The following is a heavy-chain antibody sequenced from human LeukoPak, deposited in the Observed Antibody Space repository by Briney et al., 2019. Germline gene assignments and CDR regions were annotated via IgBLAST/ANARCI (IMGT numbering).Heavy chain of an antibody. V-gene: IGHV3-33*01. CDR1: GFTFSSSA. J-gene: IGHJ4*02. Sequence: GGSLRLSCTASGFTFSSSAMHWVRQTPGKGLEWVSIIWHGGSRTYYADSVKGRFTISRDNSKNTLYLQMNSLRAEDTAVYYCARVLDTAGMSYWGQGTLVTVSS. D-gene: IGHD5-18*01. CDR3: ARVLDTAGMSY. CDR2: IWHGGSRT.